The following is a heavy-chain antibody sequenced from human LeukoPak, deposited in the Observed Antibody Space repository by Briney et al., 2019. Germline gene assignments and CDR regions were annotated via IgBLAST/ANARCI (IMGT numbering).Heavy chain of an antibody. CDR3: ASIRLLWFGESFNY. J-gene: IGHJ4*02. CDR2: INHSGST. Sequence: SETLSLTCAVYGGSFSIYYWSWIRQPPGKGLEWIGEINHSGSTNYNPSLKSRVTISVDTSKNQFSLKLSSVAAADTAVYYCASIRLLWFGESFNYWGQGTLVTVSS. V-gene: IGHV4-34*01. D-gene: IGHD3-10*01. CDR1: GGSFSIYY.